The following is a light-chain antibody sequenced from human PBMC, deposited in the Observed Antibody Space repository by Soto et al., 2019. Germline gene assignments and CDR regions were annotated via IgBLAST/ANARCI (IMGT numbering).Light chain of an antibody. V-gene: IGLV6-57*04. Sequence: NFMLTQPHSVSESPGKTVTISCTRSRGSIASNFVQWFLQRPGSAPTAVIYEDDQRPSGVPDRFSGSIDKTSESASLTISGLQPEDEADYYCQSYDTGNRGVFGGGTKVTVL. CDR2: EDD. J-gene: IGLJ3*02. CDR1: RGSIASNF. CDR3: QSYDTGNRGV.